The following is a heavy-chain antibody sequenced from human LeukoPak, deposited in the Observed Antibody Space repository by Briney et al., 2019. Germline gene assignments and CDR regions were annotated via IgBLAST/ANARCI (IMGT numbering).Heavy chain of an antibody. J-gene: IGHJ6*01. CDR2: IYYSGST. V-gene: IGHV4-39*01. Sequence: ETLSLTCTVSGGSISSSSYYWGWIPQPPGKGLEWIGSIYYSGSTYYNPSLKSRVTISVDTSKNQFSLKLSSVTAADTAVYYCARRERYYYESSGSMDVWGQGTTVSVSS. CDR1: GGSISSSSYY. CDR3: ARRERYYYESSGSMDV. D-gene: IGHD3-22*01.